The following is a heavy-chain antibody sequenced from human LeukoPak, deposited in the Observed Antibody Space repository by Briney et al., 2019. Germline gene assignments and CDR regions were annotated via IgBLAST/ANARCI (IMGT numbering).Heavy chain of an antibody. CDR1: GYSFTNYW. V-gene: IGHV5-51*01. CDR3: ARPLAYCGGNCYRTFDI. CDR2: IYPGDSDT. D-gene: IGHD2-21*01. Sequence: GESLKISCKDSGYSFTNYWIGWVRQMPGRGLEWMGIIYPGDSDTRYSPSFQGQVIISADKSINTAYLQWSSLKASGTAMYYCARPLAYCGGNCYRTFDIWGQGTMVTVSS. J-gene: IGHJ3*02.